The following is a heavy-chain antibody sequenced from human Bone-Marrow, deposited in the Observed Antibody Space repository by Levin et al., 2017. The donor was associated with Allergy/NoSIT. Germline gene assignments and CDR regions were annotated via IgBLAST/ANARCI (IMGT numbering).Heavy chain of an antibody. CDR1: GFTFVKYG. CDR3: AKDPCSSATCYGSYYYFDGFDV. CDR2: VSYDGRKT. V-gene: IGHV3-30*02. D-gene: IGHD2-2*01. Sequence: GESLKISCAASGFTFVKYGMHWVRQLPGKGLEWVAYVSYDGRKTYYAESVRGRFTISRDNAKDRLFLQLNSLRADDTAVYFCAKDPCSSATCYGSYYYFDGFDVWGRGTTVTVSS. J-gene: IGHJ6*02.